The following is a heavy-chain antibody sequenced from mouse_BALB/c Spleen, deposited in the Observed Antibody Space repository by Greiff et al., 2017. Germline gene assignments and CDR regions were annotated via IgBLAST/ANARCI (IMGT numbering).Heavy chain of an antibody. CDR3: ARGWSLDY. J-gene: IGHJ2*01. Sequence: EVQLQESGPGLVKPSQSLSLTCTVTGYSITSDYAWNWIRQFPGNKLEWMGYISYSGSTSYNPSLKSRISITRDTSKNQFFLQLNSVTTEDTATYYCARGWSLDYWGQGTTLTVSS. CDR2: ISYSGST. V-gene: IGHV3-2*02. CDR1: GYSITSDYA. D-gene: IGHD3-3*01.